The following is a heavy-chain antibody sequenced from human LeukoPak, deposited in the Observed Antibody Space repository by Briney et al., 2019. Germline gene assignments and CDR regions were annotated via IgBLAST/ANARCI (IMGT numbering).Heavy chain of an antibody. Sequence: PGGSLRLSCAASGFTFSSYWMSWVRQAPGKGLEWVANIKQDGSEKYYVDSVKGRFAISRDNAKNSLYLQMNSLRAEDTAVYYCARGIQYSSGWYEGDAFDIWGQGTMVTVSS. CDR3: ARGIQYSSGWYEGDAFDI. J-gene: IGHJ3*02. D-gene: IGHD6-19*01. CDR1: GFTFSSYW. CDR2: IKQDGSEK. V-gene: IGHV3-7*01.